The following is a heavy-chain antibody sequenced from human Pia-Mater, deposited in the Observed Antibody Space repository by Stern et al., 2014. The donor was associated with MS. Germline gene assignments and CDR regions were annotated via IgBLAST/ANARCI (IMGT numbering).Heavy chain of an antibody. V-gene: IGHV3-30*18. D-gene: IGHD2/OR15-2a*01. CDR2: VSYDCSNQ. Sequence: VQLVESGRAVVQPARPLRLSCVASGFTFGSCAMPWVRPAPGKGLARVAGVSYDCSNQNSADSSIGLFTISTTNSQNTLYMQMSSLRPEDTAVYYCAKDRQYLTYFFDHWGQGSLVTVSS. CDR3: AKDRQYLTYFFDH. CDR1: GFTFGSCA. J-gene: IGHJ5*02.